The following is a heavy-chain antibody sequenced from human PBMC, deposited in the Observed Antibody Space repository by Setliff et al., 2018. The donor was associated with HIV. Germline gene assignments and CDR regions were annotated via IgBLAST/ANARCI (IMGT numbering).Heavy chain of an antibody. Sequence: SETLSLTCTVSGGSITTTNYYWDWVRQSPGKGLEWIGVIYYRGSAYYNLSLQSRVTLSVDTSKNSFSLHLTSVTAADTAVYFCARARGPPLPVLDFWGQGTLVTVS. V-gene: IGHV4-39*07. J-gene: IGHJ4*02. CDR1: GGSITTTNYY. D-gene: IGHD3-10*01. CDR3: ARARGPPLPVLDF. CDR2: IYYRGSA.